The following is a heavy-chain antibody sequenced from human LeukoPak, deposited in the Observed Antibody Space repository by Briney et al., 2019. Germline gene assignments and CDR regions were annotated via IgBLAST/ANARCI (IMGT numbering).Heavy chain of an antibody. CDR3: ARAYYYDSSGYYTHYYYYYGMDV. Sequence: SETLSLTCAVYGGSFSGYYWSWIRQPPGKGLEWIGEINHSGSTNYNPSLKSRVTISVDTSKNQFSLKLSSVTAADTAVYYCARAYYYDSSGYYTHYYYYYGMDVWGQGTTVTVSS. CDR2: INHSGST. J-gene: IGHJ6*02. V-gene: IGHV4-34*01. D-gene: IGHD3-22*01. CDR1: GGSFSGYY.